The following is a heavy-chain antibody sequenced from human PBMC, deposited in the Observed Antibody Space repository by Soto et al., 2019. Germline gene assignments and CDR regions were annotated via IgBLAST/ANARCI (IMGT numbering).Heavy chain of an antibody. V-gene: IGHV2-5*02. Sequence: VSGPTLVNPTETLTLTCTFSGFSFTTTRMGVGWTRQPPGKALEWLAIIYWDGESRYNPLLRRRLTLTEDTSKNQVVLTMTNMDPKDTATYYCAIRDSTGTTTYFDSWGKGIPVNVS. CDR1: GFSFTTTRMG. CDR3: AIRDSTGTTTYFDS. J-gene: IGHJ4*02. D-gene: IGHD1-1*01. CDR2: IYWDGES.